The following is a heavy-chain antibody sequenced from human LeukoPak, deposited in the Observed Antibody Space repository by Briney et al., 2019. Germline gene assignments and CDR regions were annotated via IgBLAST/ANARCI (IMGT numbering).Heavy chain of an antibody. CDR2: IGSSGTTI. D-gene: IGHD6-19*01. Sequence: PGGSLRLSCAASGFTFSNYEMNWVRQAPGKGLEWVSYIGSSGTTIYYADSVKARFTISRDNAKNSLYLQMSSLRAEDTAVYYCARATGQWLVRGFDYWGRGTLVTVSS. CDR3: ARATGQWLVRGFDY. CDR1: GFTFSNYE. J-gene: IGHJ4*02. V-gene: IGHV3-48*03.